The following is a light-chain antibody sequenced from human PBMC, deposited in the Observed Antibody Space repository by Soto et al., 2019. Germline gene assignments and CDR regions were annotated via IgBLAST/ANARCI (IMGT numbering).Light chain of an antibody. CDR1: QSVLFTSSNKNF. V-gene: IGKV4-1*01. CDR3: QQYYTTPWT. Sequence: DTVMTQSPDSLAVSLGERATINCKSSQSVLFTSSNKNFLTWYQQKPGQPPKLLIYWASTRESGVPDRFSGSRSGTNFTHTLSSLQAEDVAVYYCQQYYTTPWTFGQGTKVEIK. J-gene: IGKJ1*01. CDR2: WAS.